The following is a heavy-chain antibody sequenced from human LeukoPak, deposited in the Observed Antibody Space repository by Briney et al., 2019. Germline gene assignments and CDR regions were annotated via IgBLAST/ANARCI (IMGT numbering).Heavy chain of an antibody. CDR3: AKAPPIGYCSSTTCYFDY. CDR2: ISVSGDTT. V-gene: IGHV3-23*01. CDR1: GFTFSSYA. Sequence: GGSLRLSCAGSGFTFSSYAMSWVRQAPGKGLEWVSAISVSGDTTYYADSVKGRFTISRDNSKNTLYLQMNSLRAEDTALYYCAKAPPIGYCSSTTCYFDYWGQGTLVTVSS. J-gene: IGHJ4*02. D-gene: IGHD2-2*01.